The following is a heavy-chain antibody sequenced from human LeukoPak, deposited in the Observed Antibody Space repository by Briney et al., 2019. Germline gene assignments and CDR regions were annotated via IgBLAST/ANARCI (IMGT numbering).Heavy chain of an antibody. CDR1: GGSFSGYY. CDR2: ISYTGST. V-gene: IGHV4-31*11. J-gene: IGHJ5*02. CDR3: ARVGGSRSYYRNWFDP. Sequence: PSETLSLTCAVYGGSFSGYYWSWIRQHPGKGLEWIGYISYTGSTYYNPSLKSRIIVSADTSKNQFSLNLNSATAADTAVYYCARVGGSRSYYRNWFDPWGQGTLVTVSS. D-gene: IGHD3-10*01.